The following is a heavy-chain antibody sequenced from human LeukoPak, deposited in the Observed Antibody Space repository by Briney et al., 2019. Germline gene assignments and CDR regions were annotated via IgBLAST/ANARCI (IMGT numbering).Heavy chain of an antibody. CDR1: GFTFSSYS. J-gene: IGHJ4*02. Sequence: QPGGSLRLSCAASGFTFSSYSMNWVRQAPGKGLEWVSYISSSSSTIYYADSVKGRFTISRDNAKNSLDLQMNSLRAEDTAVYYCAKGVVVVTAMNYFDYWGQGTLVTVSS. V-gene: IGHV3-48*01. D-gene: IGHD2-21*02. CDR2: ISSSSSTI. CDR3: AKGVVVVTAMNYFDY.